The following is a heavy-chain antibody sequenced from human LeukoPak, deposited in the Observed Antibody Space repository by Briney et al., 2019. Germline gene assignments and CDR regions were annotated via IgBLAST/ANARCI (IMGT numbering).Heavy chain of an antibody. J-gene: IGHJ4*02. D-gene: IGHD3-9*01. V-gene: IGHV3-21*01. CDR1: GSTFSSYS. Sequence: NPGGSLRLSCAASGSTFSSYSMNWVHQAPGKGLEWVSSISSSSSYIYYADSVKGRFTISRDNAKNSLYLQMNSLRAEDTAVYYCARETYEYYDITLDYWGQGTLVTVSS. CDR3: ARETYEYYDITLDY. CDR2: ISSSSSYI.